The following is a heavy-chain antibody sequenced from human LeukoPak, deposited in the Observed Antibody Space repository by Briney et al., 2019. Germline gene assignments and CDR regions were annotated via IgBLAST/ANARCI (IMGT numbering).Heavy chain of an antibody. Sequence: SETLSLTCTVSGGSISSSSYYWGWIRQPPGKGLEWIGSIYYSGSTYYNPSLKSRVTISVDTSKNQFSLKLSSVTAADTAVYYCARENNWNDRQRAFDIWGQGTMVTVSS. CDR1: GGSISSSSYY. J-gene: IGHJ3*02. CDR3: ARENNWNDRQRAFDI. D-gene: IGHD1-20*01. CDR2: IYYSGST. V-gene: IGHV4-39*07.